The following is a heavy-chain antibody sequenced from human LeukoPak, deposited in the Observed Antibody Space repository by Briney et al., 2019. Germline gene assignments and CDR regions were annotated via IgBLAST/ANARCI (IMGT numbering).Heavy chain of an antibody. CDR1: GGSISSYY. V-gene: IGHV4-59*01. CDR3: AREGTAGTNLNWFDP. J-gene: IGHJ5*02. D-gene: IGHD1-1*01. CDR2: ISYSGST. Sequence: TSETLSLTCSVSGGSISSYYWSWIRQPPGKGLEWIGYISYSGSTNFNPSLKSRVTISVDTSKNQFSLKLSSVTAADTAVYYCAREGTAGTNLNWFDPWGQGTLVTVSS.